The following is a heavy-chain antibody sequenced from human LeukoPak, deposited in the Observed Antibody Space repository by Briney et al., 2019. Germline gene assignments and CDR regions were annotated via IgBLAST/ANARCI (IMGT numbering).Heavy chain of an antibody. CDR2: IYSGGST. V-gene: IGHV3-53*01. CDR1: GFTVSSNY. Sequence: PGGSLRLSCAASGFTVSSNYMSWVRQGPGKGLEWVSVIYSGGSTYYADSVKGRFTISRDNSKNTLYLQMNSLRAEDTAVYYCAKSYSPVNFDYWGQGTLVTVSS. CDR3: AKSYSPVNFDY. D-gene: IGHD3-10*01. J-gene: IGHJ4*02.